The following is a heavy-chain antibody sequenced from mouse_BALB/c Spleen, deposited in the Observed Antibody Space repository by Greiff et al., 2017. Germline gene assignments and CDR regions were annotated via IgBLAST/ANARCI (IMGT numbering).Heavy chain of an antibody. D-gene: IGHD3-1*01. Sequence: QVQLQQSGAELMKPGASVKISCKATGYTFSSYWIEWVKQRPGHGLEWIGEILPGSGSTNYNEKFKGKATFTADTSSNTAYMQLSSLTSEDSAVYYCAREGSSGYDYYAMDYWGQGTSVTVSS. V-gene: IGHV1-9*01. CDR1: GYTFSSYW. CDR3: AREGSSGYDYYAMDY. CDR2: ILPGSGST. J-gene: IGHJ4*01.